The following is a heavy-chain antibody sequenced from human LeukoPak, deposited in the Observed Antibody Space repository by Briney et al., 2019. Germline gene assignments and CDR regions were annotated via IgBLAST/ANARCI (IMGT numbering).Heavy chain of an antibody. CDR2: ISSSSSYI. D-gene: IGHD6-25*01. Sequence: GGSLRLSCAASGFTFSSYSMNWVRQAPGKGLEWVSSISSSSSYIYYADSVKGRFTITRDNSKNTLYLQMNSLRTEDTAVYYCAKSEADRYSSGYMDVWGKGTTVTVSS. V-gene: IGHV3-21*01. J-gene: IGHJ6*03. CDR3: AKSEADRYSSGYMDV. CDR1: GFTFSSYS.